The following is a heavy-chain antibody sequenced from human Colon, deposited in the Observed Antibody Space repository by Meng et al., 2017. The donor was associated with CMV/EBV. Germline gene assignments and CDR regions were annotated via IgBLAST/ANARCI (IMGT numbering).Heavy chain of an antibody. CDR2: IKQDGSEK. Sequence: GESLKISCATSGFTFSKYWMSWVRQAPGKGLEWVANIKQDGSEKYYVDSVKGRFTISRDNAKNSLYLQMNSLRAEDTAVYYCARDHRGRPHDYWGQGTLVTVSS. J-gene: IGHJ4*02. D-gene: IGHD1-14*01. CDR3: ARDHRGRPHDY. CDR1: GFTFSKYW. V-gene: IGHV3-7*01.